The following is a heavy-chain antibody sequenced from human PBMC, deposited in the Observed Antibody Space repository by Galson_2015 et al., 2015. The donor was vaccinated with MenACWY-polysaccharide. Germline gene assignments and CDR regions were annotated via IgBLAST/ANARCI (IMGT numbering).Heavy chain of an antibody. Sequence: SLRLSCAASGFTFSSYGMHWVRQAPGKGLEWVAVISYDGSNKYYADSVKGRFTISRDYSKNTLYLQMNSLRAEDTAVYYCAKGSAFGELLSALDYWGQGTLVTVSS. V-gene: IGHV3-30*18. D-gene: IGHD3-10*01. J-gene: IGHJ4*02. CDR1: GFTFSSYG. CDR3: AKGSAFGELLSALDY. CDR2: ISYDGSNK.